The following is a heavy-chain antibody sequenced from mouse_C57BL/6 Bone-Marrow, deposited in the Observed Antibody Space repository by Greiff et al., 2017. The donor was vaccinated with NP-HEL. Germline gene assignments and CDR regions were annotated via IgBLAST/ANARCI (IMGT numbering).Heavy chain of an antibody. J-gene: IGHJ4*01. CDR3: ARRPHYAMDY. CDR1: GYTFTSYW. V-gene: IGHV1-61*01. CDR2: IYPSDSET. Sequence: QVQLQQPGAELVRPGSSVKLSCKASGYTFTSYWMDWVKQRPGQGLEWIGNIYPSDSETHYNQKFKDKATLTVDKSSSTAYMQLSSLTSEDSAVYCCARRPHYAMDYWGQGTSVTVSS.